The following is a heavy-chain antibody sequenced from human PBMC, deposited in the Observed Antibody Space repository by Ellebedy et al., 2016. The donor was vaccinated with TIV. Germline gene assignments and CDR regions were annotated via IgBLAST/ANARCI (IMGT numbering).Heavy chain of an antibody. CDR2: INHSGST. CDR3: ARRITMFLDAFDI. CDR1: GGSFSGYY. D-gene: IGHD3-10*02. J-gene: IGHJ3*02. Sequence: SQTLSLTCAVYGGSFSGYYWSWIRQPPGKGLEWIGEINHSGSTNYNPSLKSRVTISVDTSKNQFSLKLSSVTAADTAVYYCARRITMFLDAFDIWGQGTMVTVSS. V-gene: IGHV4-34*01.